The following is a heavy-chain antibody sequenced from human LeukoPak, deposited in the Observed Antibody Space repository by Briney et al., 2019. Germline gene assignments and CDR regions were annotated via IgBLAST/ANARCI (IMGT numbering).Heavy chain of an antibody. D-gene: IGHD3-22*01. J-gene: IGHJ4*02. CDR3: ARDTLPLGRGYYYNFDY. CDR1: GFTFSSYG. CDR2: IWYDGSNK. V-gene: IGHV3-33*01. Sequence: GRSLRLSCAASGFTFSSYGMHWVRQAPGKGLEWVAVIWYDGSNKYYADSVKGRFTISRDNSKNTLFLQVNSLTVEDTAVYYCARDTLPLGRGYYYNFDYWGQGTLVTVSS.